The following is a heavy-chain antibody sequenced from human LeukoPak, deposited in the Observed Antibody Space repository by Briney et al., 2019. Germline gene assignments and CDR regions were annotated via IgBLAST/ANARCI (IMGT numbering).Heavy chain of an antibody. CDR1: GFTFSSYS. CDR3: AKDDAWIRFGE. D-gene: IGHD3-10*01. Sequence: GGSLRLSCAASGFTFSSYSMNWVRQAPGKGLEWVSSISSSSSYIYYADSVKGRFTISRDNSKNTLYLELISLTAEDTAVYYCAKDDAWIRFGEWSQGTLVTVSS. V-gene: IGHV3-21*04. J-gene: IGHJ4*02. CDR2: ISSSSSYI.